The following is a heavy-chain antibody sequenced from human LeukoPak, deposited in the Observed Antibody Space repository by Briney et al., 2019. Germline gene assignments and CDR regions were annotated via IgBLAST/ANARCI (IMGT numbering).Heavy chain of an antibody. Sequence: SETLSLTCTVSGASISSSDYWGWIRQTPGKGLEWIGSIYYLGDTYYNASLKSRVTISLDKSKNQFSLRVNSVTAADTAVYYCAREFSGSNPYYYYYMDVWGKGTTVTVSS. CDR2: IYYLGDT. V-gene: IGHV4-39*07. D-gene: IGHD1-26*01. CDR1: GASISSSDY. CDR3: AREFSGSNPYYYYYMDV. J-gene: IGHJ6*03.